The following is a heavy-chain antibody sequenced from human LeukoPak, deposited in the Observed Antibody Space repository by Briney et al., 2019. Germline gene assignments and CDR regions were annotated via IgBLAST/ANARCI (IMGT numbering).Heavy chain of an antibody. J-gene: IGHJ4*02. CDR1: GSTFSSYS. CDR2: ISSSSSYI. D-gene: IGHD2-15*01. Sequence: PGGSLRLSCAASGSTFSSYSTNWVRQAPGKGLEWVSSISSSSSYIYYADSVKGRFTISRDNAKNSLYLQMNSLRAEDTAVYYCARDLISGYCSGGSCYWGQGTLVTVSS. V-gene: IGHV3-21*01. CDR3: ARDLISGYCSGGSCY.